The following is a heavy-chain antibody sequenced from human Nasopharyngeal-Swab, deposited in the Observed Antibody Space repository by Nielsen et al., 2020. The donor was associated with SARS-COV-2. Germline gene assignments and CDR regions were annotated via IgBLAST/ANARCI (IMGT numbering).Heavy chain of an antibody. J-gene: IGHJ4*02. Sequence: SLKISCAASGFTFEDYVMHWVRQPPGKGLEWVSGISWNSGSIGYADSVKGRFTISRDNAKNSLYLQMNSLRAEDTALYYCAKDGIDERFDYWGQGTLVTVSS. CDR1: GFTFEDYV. CDR3: AKDGIDERFDY. CDR2: ISWNSGSI. D-gene: IGHD1-1*01. V-gene: IGHV3-9*01.